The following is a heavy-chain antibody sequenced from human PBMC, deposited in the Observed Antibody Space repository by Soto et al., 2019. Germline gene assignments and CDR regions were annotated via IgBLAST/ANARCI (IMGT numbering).Heavy chain of an antibody. D-gene: IGHD3-22*01. J-gene: IGHJ5*02. V-gene: IGHV4-39*07. Sequence: SETLSLTCTVSGGSISTRSSYWGWIRQPPGKGLEWIGSIYYIGNTYYNPSLKSRVAISVDTSKTRFSLKLNSVTAADTAVYYCARRTMNWFDPWGQGTLVTVSS. CDR2: IYYIGNT. CDR3: ARRTMNWFDP. CDR1: GGSISTRSSY.